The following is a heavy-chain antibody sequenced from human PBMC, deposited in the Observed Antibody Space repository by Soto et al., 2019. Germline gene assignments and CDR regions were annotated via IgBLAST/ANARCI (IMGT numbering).Heavy chain of an antibody. Sequence: PGESLKISCKGSGYSFTSYWIGWVRQMPGKGLEWMGIIYPRDSDTRYSPSFQGQVTISADKSISTAYLQWSSLKASDTAMYYCARRGAMFPAYYYGMDVWGQGTTVTVSS. J-gene: IGHJ6*02. CDR2: IYPRDSDT. D-gene: IGHD3-10*02. V-gene: IGHV5-51*01. CDR1: GYSFTSYW. CDR3: ARRGAMFPAYYYGMDV.